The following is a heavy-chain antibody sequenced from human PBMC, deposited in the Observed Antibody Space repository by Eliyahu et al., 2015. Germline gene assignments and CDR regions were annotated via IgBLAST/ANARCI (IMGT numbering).Heavy chain of an antibody. CDR3: ARESSNYYPRGPDP. V-gene: IGHV4-4*07. CDR2: IYGSGSTDY. CDR1: GGSISTSY. Sequence: QVQLQESGPGRVKPSETLSLTCTVSGGSISTSYWSWIRQPAGKGLEWIGRIYGSGSTDYNYNPSLKSRVTMSVDTSTKQFSLKMTSVTAADTAVYYCARESSNYYPRGPDPWGQGTLVTVSS. D-gene: IGHD3-10*01. J-gene: IGHJ5*02.